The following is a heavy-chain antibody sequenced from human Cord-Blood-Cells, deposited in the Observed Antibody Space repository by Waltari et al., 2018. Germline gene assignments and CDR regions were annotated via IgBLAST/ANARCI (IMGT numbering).Heavy chain of an antibody. Sequence: EVQLLESGGGLVQPGGSLRLSCAASGFTFSSYAMSWVRQAPGKGLEWVPASSGSGGSTYYADSVKGRFTIARDNSKNTLYLQMNSLRAEDTAVYYCAKEGGFGTMIVVANDAFDIWGQGTMVTVSS. J-gene: IGHJ3*02. CDR3: AKEGGFGTMIVVANDAFDI. V-gene: IGHV3-23*01. D-gene: IGHD3-22*01. CDR2: SSGSGGST. CDR1: GFTFSSYA.